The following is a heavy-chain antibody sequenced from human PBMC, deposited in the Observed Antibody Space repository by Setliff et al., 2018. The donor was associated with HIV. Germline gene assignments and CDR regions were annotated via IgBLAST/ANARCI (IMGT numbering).Heavy chain of an antibody. J-gene: IGHJ6*02. V-gene: IGHV3-21*01. CDR2: ISIGSGGAI. D-gene: IGHD3-3*01. Sequence: GESLKISCAASGFTFRNYKFNWVRQAPGRGLEWVSSISIGSGGAIDYADSVQGRFTISRDNSKNSLYLQMNGLRVEDTGVYYCARDNLYYNLYDGSPVYGMDVWGQGTTVTVS. CDR3: ARDNLYYNLYDGSPVYGMDV. CDR1: GFTFRNYK.